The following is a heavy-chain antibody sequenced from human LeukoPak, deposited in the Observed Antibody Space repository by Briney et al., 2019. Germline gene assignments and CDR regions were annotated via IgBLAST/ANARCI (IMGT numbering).Heavy chain of an antibody. V-gene: IGHV3-23*01. J-gene: IGHJ4*02. CDR2: ISGNGGTT. Sequence: GGSLRLSCAASGFSFSNYAMSWVRQAPGKGLEWVSTISGNGGTTYYADSVKGRFTISRDNSENTLFLQMDSLRAEDTAIYYCATTVVTAPWGDFWGQGTLVTVSS. D-gene: IGHD2-21*02. CDR1: GFSFSNYA. CDR3: ATTVVTAPWGDF.